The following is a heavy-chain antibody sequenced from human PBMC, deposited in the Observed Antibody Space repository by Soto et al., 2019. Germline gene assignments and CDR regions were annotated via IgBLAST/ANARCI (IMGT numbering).Heavy chain of an antibody. D-gene: IGHD3-3*01. Sequence: QVQLVESGGGVVQPGRSLRLSCAASGFTFSRYGMHWVRQAPGKGLEWVSFISYDGSNKYYADSVKGRFTISRDNSKNSLYQQMNSLRAEETAVYYCEKDIFRCVKWSAFYGLDYWGQGTTVTVSS. CDR3: EKDIFRCVKWSAFYGLDY. V-gene: IGHV3-30*18. J-gene: IGHJ6*02. CDR2: ISYDGSNK. CDR1: GFTFSRYG.